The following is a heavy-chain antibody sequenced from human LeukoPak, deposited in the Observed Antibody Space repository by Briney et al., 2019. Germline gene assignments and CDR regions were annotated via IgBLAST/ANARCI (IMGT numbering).Heavy chain of an antibody. CDR2: ISGSGAST. Sequence: GGSLRLSCAASGLTFSSFSFNWVRQAPGRGLEWVSSISGSGASTKYADFVKGRFTISRDNSKNTLYLQMNSLRAEDTAVYYCARSSGYFVSDYMDVWDKGTTVTVSS. V-gene: IGHV3-23*01. CDR3: ARSSGYFVSDYMDV. J-gene: IGHJ6*03. CDR1: GLTFSSFS. D-gene: IGHD3-22*01.